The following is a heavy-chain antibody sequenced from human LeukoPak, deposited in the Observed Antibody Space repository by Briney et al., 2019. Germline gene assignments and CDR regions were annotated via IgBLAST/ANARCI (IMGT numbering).Heavy chain of an antibody. Sequence: GGSLRLSCAATGFTFSSYGMHWVRQAPGKGLEWVAVISYDGSNNYYADSVKGRFTISRDNSKNTLYLQMNSLRAEDTAVYYCAKGLGYCSSTSCPPPRYYYGMDVWGQGTTVTVSS. D-gene: IGHD2-2*01. J-gene: IGHJ6*02. CDR2: ISYDGSNN. CDR3: AKGLGYCSSTSCPPPRYYYGMDV. CDR1: GFTFSSYG. V-gene: IGHV3-30*18.